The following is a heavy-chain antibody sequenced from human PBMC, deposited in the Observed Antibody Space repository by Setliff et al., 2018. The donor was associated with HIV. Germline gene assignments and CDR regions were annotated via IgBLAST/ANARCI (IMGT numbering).Heavy chain of an antibody. Sequence: GGSLRLSCGVSGFKFKDAWVSWVRQAPGKGLEWIGHIRNKIDGETTDFAAPVKGRFTISRDDSKNTLYLQMNSLKTEDTAVYYCTTGTRLVDWGQGALVTVSS. CDR1: GFKFKDAW. CDR3: TTGTRLVD. J-gene: IGHJ4*02. CDR2: IRNKIDGETT. V-gene: IGHV3-15*01. D-gene: IGHD2-21*01.